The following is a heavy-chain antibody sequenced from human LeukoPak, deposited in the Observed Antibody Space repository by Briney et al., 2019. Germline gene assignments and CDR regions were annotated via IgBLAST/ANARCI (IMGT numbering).Heavy chain of an antibody. V-gene: IGHV3-53*01. D-gene: IGHD3-10*01. J-gene: IGHJ6*02. CDR3: ARDLHYYAAMDV. Sequence: PGGSLRLSCAASGFTVSSNYMNWVRQAPGKGLEWVSSIGSDNKPHYSESVKGRFAISRDNSKSMLFLQLNSLRAEDTALYYCARDLHYYAAMDVWGQGTTVTVSS. CDR2: IGSDNKP. CDR1: GFTVSSNY.